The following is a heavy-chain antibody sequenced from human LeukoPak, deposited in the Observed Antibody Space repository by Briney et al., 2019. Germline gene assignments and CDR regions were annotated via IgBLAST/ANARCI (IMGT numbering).Heavy chain of an antibody. CDR2: IYTSGNS. D-gene: IGHD5-18*01. J-gene: IGHJ3*02. V-gene: IGHV4-61*02. CDR1: GGSISSGSYY. Sequence: SETLSLTCTVSGGSISSGSYYWSWIRQPAGKGLEWIGRIYTSGNSNYNPSLKSRVTISVDASKNQFSLKLSSATAADTALYYCAREERGSSYGWAFDIWGQGTMFTVSS. CDR3: AREERGSSYGWAFDI.